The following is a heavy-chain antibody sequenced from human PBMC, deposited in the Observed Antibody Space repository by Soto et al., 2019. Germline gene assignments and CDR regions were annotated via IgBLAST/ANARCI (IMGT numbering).Heavy chain of an antibody. D-gene: IGHD2-2*01. J-gene: IGHJ6*02. V-gene: IGHV1-69*08. Sequence: QVQLVQSGAEVKKPGSSVKVSCKASGGTFSRYSITWVRQAPGHGLEWIGRIIPIFGIPTYAQKFQGRVTITADESTGTAYMERSSLRSDDTAVYYCAREDRDRETGLVPAAIDGMDVWGQGTTVTVSS. CDR3: AREDRDRETGLVPAAIDGMDV. CDR2: IIPIFGIP. CDR1: GGTFSRYS.